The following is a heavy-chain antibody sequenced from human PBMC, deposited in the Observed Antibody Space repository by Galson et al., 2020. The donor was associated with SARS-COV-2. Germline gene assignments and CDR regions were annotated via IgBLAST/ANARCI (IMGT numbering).Heavy chain of an antibody. D-gene: IGHD2-2*01. CDR2: ISAYNGNT. CDR3: AREGVGYCSSTSCAHFDYYYYGMDV. V-gene: IGHV1-18*04. J-gene: IGHJ6*02. CDR1: GYTFTSYG. Sequence: ASVKVSCKASGYTFTSYGISWVRQAPGQGLEWMGWISAYNGNTNYAQKLQGRVTITTATSTSTAYMELRSLRSDDTAVYYCAREGVGYCSSTSCAHFDYYYYGMDVWGQGTTVTVSS.